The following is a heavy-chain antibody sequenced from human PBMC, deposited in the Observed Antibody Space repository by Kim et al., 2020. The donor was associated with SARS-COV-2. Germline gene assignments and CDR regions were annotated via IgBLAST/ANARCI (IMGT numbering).Heavy chain of an antibody. J-gene: IGHJ5*02. D-gene: IGHD3-10*01. V-gene: IGHV4-39*07. CDR1: GGSISSSSYY. CDR3: ARNLNAQIYGSGFGFDP. Sequence: SETLSLTCTVSGGSISSSSYYWGGIRQPPGKGLEWIGSIYYSGSTYYNPSLKSRVTISVDTSKNQFSLKLSSVTAADTAVYYCARNLNAQIYGSGFGFDPWGQGTLVTVSS. CDR2: IYYSGST.